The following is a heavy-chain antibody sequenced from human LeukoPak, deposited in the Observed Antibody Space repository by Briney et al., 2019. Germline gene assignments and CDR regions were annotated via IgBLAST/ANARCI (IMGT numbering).Heavy chain of an antibody. J-gene: IGHJ4*02. CDR1: GFTFSSYS. D-gene: IGHD1-26*01. CDR3: ARLRGHIVGATNY. V-gene: IGHV3-48*01. CDR2: ISSSSSTI. Sequence: GGSLRLSCADSGFTFSSYSMSWVRQAPGKGVEWVSHISSSSSTIYYADSVKGRFTISRDKAKNSLYLQMNSLRAEDTAVHYCARLRGHIVGATNYWGQGTLVTVSS.